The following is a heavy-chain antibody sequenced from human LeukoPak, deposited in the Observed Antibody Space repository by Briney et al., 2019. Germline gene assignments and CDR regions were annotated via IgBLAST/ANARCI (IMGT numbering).Heavy chain of an antibody. V-gene: IGHV1-8*01. CDR3: ARGRVVAGFYYYYMDV. J-gene: IGHJ6*03. CDR1: GYTFTSYD. CDR2: MNPNSGNT. D-gene: IGHD2-15*01. Sequence: GASVKVSCKASGYTFTSYDINWVRQATGQGLEWMGWMNPNSGNTGYAQKFQGRATMTRNTSISKAYMELSSLRSEDTAVYYCARGRVVAGFYYYYMDVWGKGTTVTISS.